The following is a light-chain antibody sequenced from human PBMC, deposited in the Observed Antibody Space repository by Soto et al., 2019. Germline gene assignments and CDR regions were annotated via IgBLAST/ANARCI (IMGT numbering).Light chain of an antibody. CDR1: SSDVGSYNL. CDR2: EVS. Sequence: QSALTQPASVSGSPGQSITISCTGTSSDVGSYNLVSWYQQHPGKAPKLMIYEVSKRPSGVSNRFSGSKSGNTASLTISXXXXXXXXXYXCCSYAGSSTPVVFGGGTKLTVL. V-gene: IGLV2-23*02. CDR3: CSYAGSSTPVV. J-gene: IGLJ2*01.